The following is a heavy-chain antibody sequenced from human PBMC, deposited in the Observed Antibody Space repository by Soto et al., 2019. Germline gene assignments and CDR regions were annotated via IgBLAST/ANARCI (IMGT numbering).Heavy chain of an antibody. D-gene: IGHD7-27*01. Sequence: SETLSLPCTVSGGSISSYYWSWIRQPPGKGLEWIGYIYYSGSTNYNPSLKSRVTISVDTSKNQFSLKLSSVTAADTAVYYCARRYGGNWAYWGQGTLVTVS. CDR2: IYYSGST. V-gene: IGHV4-59*01. CDR3: ARRYGGNWAY. CDR1: GGSISSYY. J-gene: IGHJ4*02.